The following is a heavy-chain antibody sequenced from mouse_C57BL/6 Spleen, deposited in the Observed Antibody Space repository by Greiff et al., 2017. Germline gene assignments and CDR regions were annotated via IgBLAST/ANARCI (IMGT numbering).Heavy chain of an antibody. CDR2: IYPGSGST. D-gene: IGHD1-1*01. V-gene: IGHV1-55*01. Sequence: QVQLQQPGAELVKPGASVKMSCKASGYTFTSYWITWVKQRPGQGLEWIGDIYPGSGSTNYNEKFKSKATLTVDTSSSTAYMQLSSLTSEDSAVYYCARYYYGSSYRAMDYWGQGTSVTVSS. CDR3: ARYYYGSSYRAMDY. J-gene: IGHJ4*01. CDR1: GYTFTSYW.